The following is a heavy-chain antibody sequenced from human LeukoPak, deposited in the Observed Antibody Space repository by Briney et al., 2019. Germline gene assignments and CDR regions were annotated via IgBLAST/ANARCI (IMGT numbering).Heavy chain of an antibody. J-gene: IGHJ6*03. D-gene: IGHD3-3*01. CDR3: ASFRFGVDTPHYYYMDV. V-gene: IGHV4-30-2*01. CDR1: GGSISSGGYY. CDR2: IYHSGST. Sequence: SQTLSLTCTVSGGSISSGGYYWSWIRQPPGKGLEWIGYIYHSGSTYYNPSLKSRVTISVDRSKNQFSLKLSSVTAADTAVYYCASFRFGVDTPHYYYMDVWGKGTTVTVSS.